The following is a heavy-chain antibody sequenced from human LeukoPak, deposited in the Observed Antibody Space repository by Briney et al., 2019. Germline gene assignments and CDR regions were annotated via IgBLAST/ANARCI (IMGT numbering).Heavy chain of an antibody. V-gene: IGHV1-69*05. CDR2: IIPIFCTA. Sequence: SVKVSCKASGGTFSSYAISWVRQAPGQGLEWMVGIIPIFCTANYAQKFQGRVTITTDESTSTAYMELSSLRSEDTAVYYCARVWYDFWSGYSDPSPAGFDPWGQGTLVTVSS. D-gene: IGHD3-3*01. J-gene: IGHJ5*02. CDR3: ARVWYDFWSGYSDPSPAGFDP. CDR1: GGTFSSYA.